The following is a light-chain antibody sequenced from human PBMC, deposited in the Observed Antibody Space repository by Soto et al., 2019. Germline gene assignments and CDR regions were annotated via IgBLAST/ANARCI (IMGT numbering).Light chain of an antibody. J-gene: IGKJ1*01. CDR3: QQSYRTPPWT. Sequence: DIQMTQSPSSLSASVGDRVTITCRASQGISTYLNWYQQKPGKAPKLLIYAASSLQSGVPSRFSGSGSETDFTLTISSLQPEDFATYYCQQSYRTPPWTFGQGTKVEIK. CDR1: QGISTY. V-gene: IGKV1-39*01. CDR2: AAS.